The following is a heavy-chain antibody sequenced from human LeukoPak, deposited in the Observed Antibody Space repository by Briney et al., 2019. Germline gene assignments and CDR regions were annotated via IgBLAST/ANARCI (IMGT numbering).Heavy chain of an antibody. Sequence: GGSLRLSCAASGFTFSSYTMNWVRQAPGKGLEWVSSISSSSTYIYYADSVKGRFTISRDNAKNSLYLQMISLRVEDTAVYYCARADVVPFAPSQKNWFDPWGQGTLVTVSS. CDR1: GFTFSSYT. V-gene: IGHV3-21*01. J-gene: IGHJ5*02. CDR3: ARADVVPFAPSQKNWFDP. D-gene: IGHD2-2*01. CDR2: ISSSSTYI.